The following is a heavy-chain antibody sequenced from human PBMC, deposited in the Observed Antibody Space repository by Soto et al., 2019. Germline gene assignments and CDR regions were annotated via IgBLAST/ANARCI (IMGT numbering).Heavy chain of an antibody. Sequence: QVQLVQSGAEVKKPGASVKVSCKTSGYTFTSYDINWVRQATGQGLEWMGWMNPNSANTACAQKFQGRVTMTRNTSIITAYMELSSLRSEDTAVYYCARERSSGAFEIWGQGTMVTVSS. V-gene: IGHV1-8*01. CDR2: MNPNSANT. CDR3: ARERSSGAFEI. J-gene: IGHJ3*02. CDR1: GYTFTSYD. D-gene: IGHD1-26*01.